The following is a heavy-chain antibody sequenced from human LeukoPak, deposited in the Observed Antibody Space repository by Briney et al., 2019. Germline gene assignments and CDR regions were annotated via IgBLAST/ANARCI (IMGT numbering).Heavy chain of an antibody. D-gene: IGHD3-10*01. CDR2: INSDGSST. V-gene: IGHV3-74*01. Sequence: PGGSLRLSCAASGFTFSSYWMHWVRQAPGKGLMWVSRINSDGSSTSYADSVKGRFTISRDNAKNTLYLQMNSLRAEDTAVYYCAKEAYGSGSYPYFDYWGQGTLVTVSS. J-gene: IGHJ4*02. CDR3: AKEAYGSGSYPYFDY. CDR1: GFTFSSYW.